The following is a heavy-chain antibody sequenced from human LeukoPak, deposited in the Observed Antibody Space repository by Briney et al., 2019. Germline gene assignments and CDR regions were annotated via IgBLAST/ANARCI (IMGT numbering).Heavy chain of an antibody. Sequence: ASVKVSCKASGGTFSSYAISWVRQAPGQGLEWMGGIIPIFGTANYAQKFQGRVTITADESTSTTYMELSSLRSEDTAVYYCALAGIVVVAAAHYYYYGMDVWGKGTTVTVSS. CDR2: IIPIFGTA. J-gene: IGHJ6*04. CDR3: ALAGIVVVAAAHYYYYGMDV. CDR1: GGTFSSYA. D-gene: IGHD2-2*01. V-gene: IGHV1-69*13.